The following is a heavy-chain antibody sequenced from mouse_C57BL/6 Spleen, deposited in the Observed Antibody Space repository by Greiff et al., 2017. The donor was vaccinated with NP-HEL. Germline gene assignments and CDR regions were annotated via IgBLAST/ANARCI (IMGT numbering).Heavy chain of an antibody. D-gene: IGHD1-1*01. CDR3: ARPYYYGSSYVGYFDV. V-gene: IGHV1-72*01. Sequence: QVQLQQSGAELVKPGASVKLSCKASGYTFTSYWMHWVKQRPGRGLEWIGRIDPNSGGTKYNEKFESKATLTVDKPSSTAYMQLSSLTSEDSAVYYCARPYYYGSSYVGYFDVWGTGTTVTVSS. J-gene: IGHJ1*03. CDR1: GYTFTSYW. CDR2: IDPNSGGT.